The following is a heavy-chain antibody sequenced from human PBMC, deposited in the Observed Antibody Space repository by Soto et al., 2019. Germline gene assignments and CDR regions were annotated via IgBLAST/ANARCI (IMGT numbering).Heavy chain of an antibody. V-gene: IGHV1-69*13. CDR3: ARDLYINWYYPLDS. CDR2: IIPIFGKA. Sequence: RASVKVSGKASGGTFRNYAFSWVRQAPGQGLEWMGGIIPIFGKANYEQRFQGRLTITADESTSTAYMELNSLRSEDTAVYFCARDLYINWYYPLDSWGQGTLVTVSS. D-gene: IGHD1-7*01. CDR1: GGTFRNYA. J-gene: IGHJ4*02.